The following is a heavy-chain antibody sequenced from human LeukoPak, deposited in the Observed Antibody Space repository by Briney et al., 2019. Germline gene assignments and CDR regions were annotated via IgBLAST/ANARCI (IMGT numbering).Heavy chain of an antibody. D-gene: IGHD2-2*01. CDR1: GYTLTGYY. CDR3: ARKSAVRKTSEFDY. Sequence: ASVKVSCKASGYTLTGYYVNWVRQAPGQGLEWMGWIKPNSGATNYAQKFQGRVTMTSDTSISTAYMELSSLRSDDTAVYYCARKSAVRKTSEFDYWGQGTLVTVSS. CDR2: IKPNSGAT. V-gene: IGHV1-2*02. J-gene: IGHJ4*02.